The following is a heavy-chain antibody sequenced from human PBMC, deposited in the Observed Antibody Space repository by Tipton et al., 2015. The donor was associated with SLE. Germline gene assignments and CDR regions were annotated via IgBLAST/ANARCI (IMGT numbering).Heavy chain of an antibody. J-gene: IGHJ6*02. Sequence: TLSLTCTVSGGSISSYYWSWIRQPPGKGLEWIGYIYYSGSTNYNPSLKSRVTISVDTSKNQFSLKLSSVTAADTAVYYCARGGGYNTLPPYYYGMDVWGQGTTVTVSS. CDR1: GGSISSYY. V-gene: IGHV4-59*01. D-gene: IGHD5-24*01. CDR3: ARGGGYNTLPPYYYGMDV. CDR2: IYYSGST.